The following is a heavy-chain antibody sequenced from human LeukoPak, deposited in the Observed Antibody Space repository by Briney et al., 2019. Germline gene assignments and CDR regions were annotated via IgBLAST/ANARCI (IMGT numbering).Heavy chain of an antibody. Sequence: PGGSLRLSCAASGFTFSNYVMSWVRQAPGKGLEWVSAISGSGGSTYYADSVKGRFTISRDNSKNTLYLQMNSLRAEDTAVYYCAKDPQYSSSWFLDYWGQGTLVTVSS. V-gene: IGHV3-23*01. J-gene: IGHJ4*02. CDR1: GFTFSNYV. CDR3: AKDPQYSSSWFLDY. D-gene: IGHD6-13*01. CDR2: ISGSGGST.